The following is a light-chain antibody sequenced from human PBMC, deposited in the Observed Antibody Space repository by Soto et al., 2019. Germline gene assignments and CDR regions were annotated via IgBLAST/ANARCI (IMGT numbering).Light chain of an antibody. V-gene: IGKV3-15*01. Sequence: EIVMTQSPATLSVSPGERVTLSCRASQSVSSNFAWCQQKPGQAPRLLIYETSTSATGVPARFSGSGSGTDFTLTITSLQSEDFAAYYCSQYYRWPITFGQGTLLVIK. CDR1: QSVSSN. CDR2: ETS. CDR3: SQYYRWPIT. J-gene: IGKJ5*01.